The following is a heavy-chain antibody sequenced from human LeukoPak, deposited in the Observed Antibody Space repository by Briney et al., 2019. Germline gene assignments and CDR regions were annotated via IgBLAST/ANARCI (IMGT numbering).Heavy chain of an antibody. CDR3: ATGERLVPAAMWFDY. CDR2: INPKSGGR. Sequence: AASVKVSCKASGYTFTDYYMHWVRQAPGQGLEWMGWINPKSGGRSYAQRFQGRVTMTRDTSISTAYMELSRLRSDDTAVYCCATGERLVPAAMWFDYWGQGTLVTVSS. D-gene: IGHD2-2*01. V-gene: IGHV1-2*02. J-gene: IGHJ4*02. CDR1: GYTFTDYY.